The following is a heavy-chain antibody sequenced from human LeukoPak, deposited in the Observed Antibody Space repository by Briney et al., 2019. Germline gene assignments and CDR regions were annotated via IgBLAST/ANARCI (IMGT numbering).Heavy chain of an antibody. CDR3: ARSSGTGTFFY. CDR1: GDSISRSTYY. CDR2: VYYGRSP. D-gene: IGHD6-25*01. Sequence: PSQTLSPTCTVSGDSISRSTYYWAWIRQPPGKGLEWIGSVYYGRSPYFNPSLESRATISVDTSKNHFSLKMSSVTAADTAVYYCARSSGTGTFFYWGQGTLVTVSS. J-gene: IGHJ4*02. V-gene: IGHV4-39*02.